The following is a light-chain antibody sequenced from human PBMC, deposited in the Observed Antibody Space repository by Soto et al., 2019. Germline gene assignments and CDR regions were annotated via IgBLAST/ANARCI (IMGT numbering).Light chain of an antibody. Sequence: EIVLTQSPGPLSLSPGERATLSCRASQAVTNGYFAWYQQKSGQAPRLLIYGVSNRAIGIPDRFSGSGSGTDFTLTITRLEPEDFAVYYCQRYGNSPAFGQGTKVEVK. J-gene: IGKJ1*01. CDR3: QRYGNSPA. V-gene: IGKV3-20*01. CDR1: QAVTNGY. CDR2: GVS.